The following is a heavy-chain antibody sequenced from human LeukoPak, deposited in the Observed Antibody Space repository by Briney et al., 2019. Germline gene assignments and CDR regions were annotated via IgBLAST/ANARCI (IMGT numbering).Heavy chain of an antibody. Sequence: KPSETLSLTCTVSGGSISSYYWSWIRQPPGKGLEWIGYIYYSGSTNYNPSLKSRVTISVDTSKNQFSLKLSSVTAADTAVYYCARENGFDAFDIWSQGTMVTVSS. J-gene: IGHJ3*02. CDR3: ARENGFDAFDI. CDR1: GGSISSYY. CDR2: IYYSGST. V-gene: IGHV4-59*01.